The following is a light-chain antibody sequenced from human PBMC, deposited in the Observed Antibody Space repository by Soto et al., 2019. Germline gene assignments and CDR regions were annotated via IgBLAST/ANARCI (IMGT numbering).Light chain of an antibody. CDR1: SSDVGGYNY. V-gene: IGLV2-11*01. CDR3: CSYVGSYTSDG. CDR2: DVT. Sequence: QSALTQPRSVSGSPGQSVTISCTGTSSDVGGYNYVSWHQQHPGEVPKLMISDVTKRPSGVPDRFSGSKSGNTASLTISGLQSEDEADYYCCSYVGSYTSDGFGTGSKLTVL. J-gene: IGLJ1*01.